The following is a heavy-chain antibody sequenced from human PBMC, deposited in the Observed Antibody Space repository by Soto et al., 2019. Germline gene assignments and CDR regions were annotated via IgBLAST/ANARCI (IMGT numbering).Heavy chain of an antibody. Sequence: EVQLVESGGGLVQPGGSLRLSCAASGFTFSDHYMDWVRQAPGKGLEWVGRTRNKANSYTTEYAASVKGRFTISRDDSKXSLYLQMNSLKTEDTAVYYCARDGVGATDSWYFDLWGRGTLVTVSS. CDR1: GFTFSDHY. D-gene: IGHD1-26*01. J-gene: IGHJ2*01. CDR3: ARDGVGATDSWYFDL. V-gene: IGHV3-72*01. CDR2: TRNKANSYTT.